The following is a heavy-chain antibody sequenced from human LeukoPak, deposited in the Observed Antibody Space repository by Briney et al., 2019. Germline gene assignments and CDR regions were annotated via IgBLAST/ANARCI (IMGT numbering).Heavy chain of an antibody. CDR3: ARDWGIVGATVLDY. Sequence: PGGSLRLSCAASGFTFSSYAMHWVRQAPGKGLEWVAVISYDGSNKYYADSVKGRFTISRDNSKNTLYLQMNSLRAEDTAVYYCARDWGIVGATVLDYWGQGTLVTVSS. J-gene: IGHJ4*02. D-gene: IGHD1-26*01. V-gene: IGHV3-30-3*01. CDR2: ISYDGSNK. CDR1: GFTFSSYA.